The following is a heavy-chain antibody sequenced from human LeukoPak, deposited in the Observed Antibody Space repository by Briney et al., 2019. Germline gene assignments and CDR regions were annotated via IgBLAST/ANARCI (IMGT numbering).Heavy chain of an antibody. D-gene: IGHD3-22*01. CDR2: ISWNSGSI. CDR1: GFTFDDYA. V-gene: IGHV3-9*01. J-gene: IGHJ4*02. CDR3: AKTLGGYYSPGYYFDY. Sequence: PGRSLRLSCAAYGFTFDDYAMHWVRQAPGKGLEWVSGISWNSGSIGYADSVKGRFTISRDNAKNSLYLQMNSLRAEDTALYYCAKTLGGYYSPGYYFDYWGQGTLVTVSS.